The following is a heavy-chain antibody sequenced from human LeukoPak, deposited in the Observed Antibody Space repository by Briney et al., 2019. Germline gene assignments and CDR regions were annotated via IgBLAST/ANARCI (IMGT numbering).Heavy chain of an antibody. Sequence: SETLSLTCTVSGGSISSYYWSWIRQPPGKGLEWIGYIYYSGSTNYNPSLKSRVTISVDTSKNQFSLELSSVTAADTAVYYCARDVVVAATGGHDAFDIWGQGTMVTVSS. CDR3: ARDVVVAATGGHDAFDI. D-gene: IGHD2-15*01. CDR2: IYYSGST. CDR1: GGSISSYY. J-gene: IGHJ3*02. V-gene: IGHV4-59*01.